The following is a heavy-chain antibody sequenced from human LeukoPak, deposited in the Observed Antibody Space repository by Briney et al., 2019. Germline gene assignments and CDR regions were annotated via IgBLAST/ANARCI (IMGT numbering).Heavy chain of an antibody. CDR1: GGSISSYY. CDR2: IYYDGST. Sequence: SETLSLTCTVSGGSISSYYWSWIRQSPGKGLEWIGYIYYDGSTNYNPSLRGRVAISVDTPKNQFSLKLSSVTAAETAVYYCAREGRYRYGYNEYHLYMDIWGKGTTVTVSS. J-gene: IGHJ6*03. V-gene: IGHV4-59*12. CDR3: AREGRYRYGYNEYHLYMDI. D-gene: IGHD5-18*01.